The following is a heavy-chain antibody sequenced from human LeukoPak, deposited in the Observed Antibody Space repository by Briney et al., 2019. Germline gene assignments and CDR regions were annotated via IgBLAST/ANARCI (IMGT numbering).Heavy chain of an antibody. V-gene: IGHV1-2*02. J-gene: IGHJ5*02. D-gene: IGHD3-22*01. CDR3: ARDYYDSSGYSRFDP. Sequence: ASVKASCKASGSIFTSYGISWVRQAPGQGLEWMGWINPKSGGRDYAKKLQGRITITTDTSISTAYMEVSRLRSDDTAVYYCARDYYDSSGYSRFDPWGQGTLVTVAS. CDR2: INPKSGGR. CDR1: GSIFTSYG.